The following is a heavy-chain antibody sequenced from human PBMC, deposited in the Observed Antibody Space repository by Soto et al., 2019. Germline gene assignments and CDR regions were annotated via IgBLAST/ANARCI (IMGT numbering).Heavy chain of an antibody. J-gene: IGHJ6*03. CDR2: IYYSGST. Sequence: SETLSLTCTVSGGSISSYYWSWIRQPPGKGLEWIGNIYYSGSTNYNPSLKSRVTISVDTSKNQFSLKLSSVTAADTAVYYCARHRGISGYGYYYYYMDVWGKGTTVTVSS. V-gene: IGHV4-59*08. CDR3: ARHRGISGYGYYYYYMDV. CDR1: GGSISSYY. D-gene: IGHD5-12*01.